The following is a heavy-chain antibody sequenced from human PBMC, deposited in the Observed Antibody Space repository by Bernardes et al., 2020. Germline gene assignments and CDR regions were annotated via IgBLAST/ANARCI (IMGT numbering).Heavy chain of an antibody. CDR1: GGSISSGDYY. V-gene: IGHV4-30-4*01. J-gene: IGHJ4*02. D-gene: IGHD1-1*01. CDR3: ARVGGTTGFDY. CDR2: IYYSGST. Sequence: SETLSLTCTVSGGSISSGDYYWSWIRQPPGKGLEWIGYIYYSGSTYYNPSLKSRVTISVDTSKNQFSLKLSSVTAADTAVYYCARVGGTTGFDYWGQGTLVTVSS.